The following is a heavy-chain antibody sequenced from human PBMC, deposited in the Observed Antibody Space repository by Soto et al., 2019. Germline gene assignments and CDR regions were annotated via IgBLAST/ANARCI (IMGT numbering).Heavy chain of an antibody. CDR3: AKDQFKANGHFDAFDV. J-gene: IGHJ3*01. V-gene: IGHV3-23*01. Sequence: QPGGSLRLSCAASRFTSGYRAMNWVRQAPGKGLEWVSGIGGDGAATHYTDSVEGRFTVSRDNSKNTLYLQMNSLRGEDTAIYYCAKDQFKANGHFDAFDVWGQGTVVTVSS. D-gene: IGHD2-8*01. CDR2: IGGDGAAT. CDR1: RFTSGYRA.